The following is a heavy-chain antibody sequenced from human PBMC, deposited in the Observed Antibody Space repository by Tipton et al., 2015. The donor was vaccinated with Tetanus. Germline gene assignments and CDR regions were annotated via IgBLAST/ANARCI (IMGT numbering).Heavy chain of an antibody. CDR2: ISYDGSNK. Sequence: SLRLSCAASGFTFSSYAMHWVRQAPGKGLEWVAVISYDGSNKYYADSVKGRFTISRDNSKNTLYLQMNSLRAEDTAVYYCARVSMIVHGMDVWGQGTTVTVSS. CDR1: GFTFSSYA. J-gene: IGHJ6*02. V-gene: IGHV3-30-3*01. CDR3: ARVSMIVHGMDV. D-gene: IGHD3-22*01.